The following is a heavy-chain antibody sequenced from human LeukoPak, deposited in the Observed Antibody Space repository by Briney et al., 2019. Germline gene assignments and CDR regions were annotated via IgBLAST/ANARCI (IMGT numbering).Heavy chain of an antibody. Sequence: PSETLSLTCTVSGGSISSYYWSWIRQPPGKGLEWIGYIYHSGSTYYSPSLKSRVTISLDTSKNQFSLNLSSVTAADTAVYYCARAYSSSWPNAFDIWGQGTMVTVSS. V-gene: IGHV4-59*12. CDR1: GGSISSYY. J-gene: IGHJ3*02. D-gene: IGHD6-13*01. CDR3: ARAYSSSWPNAFDI. CDR2: IYHSGST.